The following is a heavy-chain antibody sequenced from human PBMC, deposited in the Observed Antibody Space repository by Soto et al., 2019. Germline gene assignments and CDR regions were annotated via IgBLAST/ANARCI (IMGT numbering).Heavy chain of an antibody. V-gene: IGHV3-30-3*01. CDR3: ARDQGGTTLYYHGMDV. CDR2: ISYDGSNK. D-gene: IGHD1-7*01. CDR1: GFTFSSYA. J-gene: IGHJ6*02. Sequence: QVQLVESGGGVVQPGRSLRLSCAASGFTFSSYAMHWVRQAPGQGLEWVALISYDGSNKYYADSVKGRFTISRDNSKNSLYLQMNSPSPEDTAVYHCARDQGGTTLYYHGMDVWGQGTTVTVSS.